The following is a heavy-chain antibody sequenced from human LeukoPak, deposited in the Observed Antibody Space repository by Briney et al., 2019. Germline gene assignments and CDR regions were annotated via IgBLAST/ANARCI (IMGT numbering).Heavy chain of an antibody. V-gene: IGHV3-7*01. CDR1: GFTFSSYW. J-gene: IGHJ4*02. Sequence: GGSLRLSCAASGFTFSSYWMSWVRQAPGKGLEWVANIKQDGGEKYYVDSVKGRFTISRDNAKNSLYLQMNSLRAEDTAVYYCAREGGHCSNGICSYFDYWGQGSLVTVSS. CDR3: AREGGHCSNGICSYFDY. D-gene: IGHD2-8*01. CDR2: IKQDGGEK.